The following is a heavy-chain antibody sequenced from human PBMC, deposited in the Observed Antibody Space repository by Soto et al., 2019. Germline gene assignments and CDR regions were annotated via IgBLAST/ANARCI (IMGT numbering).Heavy chain of an antibody. D-gene: IGHD1-26*01. V-gene: IGHV3-30*18. J-gene: IGHJ4*03. CDR3: AKDQRWERRYFDY. CDR2: ISYDGSNK. CDR1: GFTFSSYG. Sequence: QVQLVESGGGVVQPGRSLRLSCAASGFTFSSYGMHWVRQAPGKGLEWVAVISYDGSNKYYADSVKGRFTISRDNSKNALCLQMNSLRAEDTAVYYCAKDQRWERRYFDYWGQGTLVTVSS.